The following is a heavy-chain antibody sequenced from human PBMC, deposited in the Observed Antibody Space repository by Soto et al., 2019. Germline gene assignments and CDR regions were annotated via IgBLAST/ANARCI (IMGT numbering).Heavy chain of an antibody. CDR1: GYSFNDYY. Sequence: QVQLVQSASEVQKPGTSVKVSCKASGYSFNDYYIHWVRQAPGQGPEWMGWISPSSGGTHYAPKFEGRVTLTRDTSISTAYMDLSTRRSDDTAVYYCARGPRKDLWFPNVDWGQGTLVTVSS. D-gene: IGHD3-10*01. V-gene: IGHV1-2*02. CDR3: ARGPRKDLWFPNVD. J-gene: IGHJ4*02. CDR2: ISPSSGGT.